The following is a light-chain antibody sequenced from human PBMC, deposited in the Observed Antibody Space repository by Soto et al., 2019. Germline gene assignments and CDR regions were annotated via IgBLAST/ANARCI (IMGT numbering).Light chain of an antibody. CDR3: CSFAGSSTFVV. V-gene: IGLV2-23*03. CDR2: EGT. Sequence: QSALTQPASVSGSPGQSITISCTGTSNDVGNYNLVSWYQQHPGKAPKLMIYEGTKRPSRVSDRFSASKSGNTASLTISGLQAEDEAAYYCCSFAGSSTFVVFGGGTKVTVL. J-gene: IGLJ2*01. CDR1: SNDVGNYNL.